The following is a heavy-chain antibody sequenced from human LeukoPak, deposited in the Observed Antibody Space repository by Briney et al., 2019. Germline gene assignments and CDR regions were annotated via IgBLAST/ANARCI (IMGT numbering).Heavy chain of an antibody. Sequence: ASVKVSCKASGYTFTGYYMHWVRQAPGQGLEWMGWINPNSGGTNYAQKFQGRVTMTRDTSISTAYMELSRLRSDDTAVYYCAKDHRYCSSTSCPPGFDYWGQGTLVTVSS. J-gene: IGHJ4*02. CDR1: GYTFTGYY. CDR3: AKDHRYCSSTSCPPGFDY. CDR2: INPNSGGT. D-gene: IGHD2-2*01. V-gene: IGHV1-2*02.